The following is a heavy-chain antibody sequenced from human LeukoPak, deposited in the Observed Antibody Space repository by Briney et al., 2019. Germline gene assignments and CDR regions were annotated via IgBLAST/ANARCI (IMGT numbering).Heavy chain of an antibody. J-gene: IGHJ4*02. V-gene: IGHV4-34*01. CDR1: GGSFSGYY. Sequence: PSETLSLTCAVYGGSFSGYYWSWIRQPPGKGLEWIGEINHSGSTNYNPSLKSRVTISVDTSKNQFSLKLSSVTAADTAVYYCARGCRQPLLYRGFDYWGQGTLVTVSS. D-gene: IGHD2-2*02. CDR2: INHSGST. CDR3: ARGCRQPLLYRGFDY.